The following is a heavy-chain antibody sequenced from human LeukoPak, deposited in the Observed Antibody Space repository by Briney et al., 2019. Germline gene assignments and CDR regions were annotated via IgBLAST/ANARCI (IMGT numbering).Heavy chain of an antibody. CDR2: FDPEDGET. J-gene: IGHJ4*02. V-gene: IGHV1-24*01. Sequence: GASMKVSCKVSGYTLTELSMHWVRQAPGNGLEWMGGFDPEDGETIYAQKFQGRVTITADESTSTAYMELSSLRSEDTAVYYCARATYYYDSSGYYQFDYWGQGTLVTVSS. CDR1: GYTLTELS. D-gene: IGHD3-22*01. CDR3: ARATYYYDSSGYYQFDY.